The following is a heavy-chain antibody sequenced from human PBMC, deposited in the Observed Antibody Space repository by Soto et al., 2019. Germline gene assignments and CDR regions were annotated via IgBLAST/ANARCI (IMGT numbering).Heavy chain of an antibody. CDR2: IYYSGST. Sequence: SETLSLTCTVSGGSISSYYWSWIRQPPGKGLEWIGYIYYSGSTNYNPSLKSRVTISVDTSKNQFSLKLSSVTAADTAVYYCAREGSGYRPNWFDPWGQGTLVTVSS. CDR1: GGSISSYY. J-gene: IGHJ5*02. D-gene: IGHD5-12*01. CDR3: AREGSGYRPNWFDP. V-gene: IGHV4-59*01.